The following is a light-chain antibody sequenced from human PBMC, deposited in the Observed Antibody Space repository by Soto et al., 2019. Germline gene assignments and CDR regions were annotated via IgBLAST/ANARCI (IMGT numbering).Light chain of an antibody. CDR1: SSDVGGYNY. CDR2: DVS. CDR3: CSYAGSNKGVV. Sequence: QSALTQPRSVSGSPGQSVTISCTGTSSDVGGYNYVSWYQHHPGKAPKLMIYDVSKRPSGVPDRFSASKSGNTASLTISGLQAEDEADYYCCSYAGSNKGVVFGGGTKLTVL. J-gene: IGLJ2*01. V-gene: IGLV2-11*01.